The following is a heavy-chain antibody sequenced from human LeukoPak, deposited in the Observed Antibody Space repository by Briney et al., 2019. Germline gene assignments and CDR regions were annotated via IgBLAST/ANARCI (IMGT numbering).Heavy chain of an antibody. V-gene: IGHV4-61*10. CDR1: GGSISSGSYY. J-gene: IGHJ1*01. CDR2: IYYSGST. CDR3: ARMDSGYFQH. D-gene: IGHD3-10*01. Sequence: SQTLSLTCTVSGGSISSGSYYWSWIRQPAGKGLEWIGYIYYSGSTNYNPSLKSRVTISVDTSKNQFSLKLSSVTAADTAVYYCARMDSGYFQHWGQGTLVTVSS.